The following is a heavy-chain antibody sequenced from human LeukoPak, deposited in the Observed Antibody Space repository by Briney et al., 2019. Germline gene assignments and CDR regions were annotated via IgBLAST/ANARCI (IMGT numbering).Heavy chain of an antibody. CDR2: IGGGGDIT. CDR3: AKWGGPDTIGTIWYGPLDY. J-gene: IGHJ4*02. V-gene: IGHV3-23*01. Sequence: GGSLRLSCTASGLTFRKYIMTWVRQAPGKGRELVSSIGGGGDITFYADPVKGRFRISRDDSKNTLFRAMKKLRAEDTALYYCAKWGGPDTIGTIWYGPLDYWGQGTQVIVSS. CDR1: GLTFRKYI. D-gene: IGHD2-2*01.